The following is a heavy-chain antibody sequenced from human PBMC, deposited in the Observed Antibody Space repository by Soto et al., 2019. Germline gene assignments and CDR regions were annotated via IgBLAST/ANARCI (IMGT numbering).Heavy chain of an antibody. V-gene: IGHV4-31*03. CDR2: IYYSGST. D-gene: IGHD2-15*01. CDR1: GGSISSGGYY. J-gene: IGHJ5*02. Sequence: SETLSLTCTVSGGSISSGGYYWSWIRQHPGKGLEWIGYIYYSGSTYYNPSLKSRVTISVDTSKNQFSLKLSSVTAADTAVYYCARDLYIRGCSGGSCLTTWGQGTLVTVSS. CDR3: ARDLYIRGCSGGSCLTT.